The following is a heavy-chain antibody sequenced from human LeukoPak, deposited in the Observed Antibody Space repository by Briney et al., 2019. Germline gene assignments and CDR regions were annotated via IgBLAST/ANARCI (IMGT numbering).Heavy chain of an antibody. V-gene: IGHV1-2*04. CDR3: ARVRDGYNWYFDL. Sequence: ASVKVPCKASGYTFTGYYMHWVRQAPGQGLEWMGWINPNSGGTNYAQKFQGWVTMTRDTSISTAYMELSRLRSDDTAVYYCARVRDGYNWYFDLWGRGTLVTVSS. CDR2: INPNSGGT. D-gene: IGHD5-24*01. J-gene: IGHJ2*01. CDR1: GYTFTGYY.